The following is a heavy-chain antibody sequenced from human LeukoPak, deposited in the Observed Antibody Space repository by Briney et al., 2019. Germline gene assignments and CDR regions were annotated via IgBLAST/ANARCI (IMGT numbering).Heavy chain of an antibody. V-gene: IGHV1-69*04. CDR3: ARRTDAVDDAFDI. Sequence: AVKVSCKASGGNFNNYAVNWVRQAPGQGLQWMGRIIPALDRANYAHNFEGRLTMTADKSTRTAYMELRSLRSEDTAMYFCARRTDAVDDAFDIWGQGTMLTVSS. CDR2: IIPALDRA. CDR1: GGNFNNYA. J-gene: IGHJ3*02. D-gene: IGHD3/OR15-3a*01.